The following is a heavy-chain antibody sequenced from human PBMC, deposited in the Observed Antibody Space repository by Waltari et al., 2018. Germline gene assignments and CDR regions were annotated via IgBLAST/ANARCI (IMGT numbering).Heavy chain of an antibody. CDR2: IYYSGST. D-gene: IGHD2-2*01. V-gene: IGHV4-39*01. CDR1: GGSISSSSYY. J-gene: IGHJ4*02. CDR3: ARLPYCSSTSCYFDY. Sequence: QLQLQESGPGLVKPSETLSLTCTVSGGSISSSSYYWGWFRQPPGKGLEWIGSIYYSGSTYYNPSLKSRVTISVDTSKNQFSLKLSSVTAADTAVYYCARLPYCSSTSCYFDYWGQGTLVTVSS.